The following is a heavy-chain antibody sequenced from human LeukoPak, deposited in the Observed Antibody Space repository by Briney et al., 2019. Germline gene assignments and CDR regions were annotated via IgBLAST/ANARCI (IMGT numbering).Heavy chain of an antibody. CDR1: GFTFSSYA. CDR2: ISYDGSNK. Sequence: GVSLRLSCAASGFTFSSYAMHWVRQAPGKGLEWVAVISYDGSNKYYADSVKGRFTISRDNSKNTLYLQMNSLRAEDTAVYYCARDRGRAQLVGHREFDYWGQGTLVTVSS. D-gene: IGHD6-6*01. V-gene: IGHV3-30*04. CDR3: ARDRGRAQLVGHREFDY. J-gene: IGHJ4*02.